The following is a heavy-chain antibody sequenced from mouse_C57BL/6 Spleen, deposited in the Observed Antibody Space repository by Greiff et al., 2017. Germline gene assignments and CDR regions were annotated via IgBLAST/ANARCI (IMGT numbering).Heavy chain of an antibody. V-gene: IGHV5-17*01. D-gene: IGHD1-1*01. CDR2: ISSGSSTI. CDR3: ARSSPYYAMDY. Sequence: EVQGVESGGGLVKPGGSLKLSCAASGFTFSDYGMHWVRQAPEKGLEWVAYISSGSSTIYYADTVKGRFTISRDNAKNTLFLQMTSVRSEDTAMYYCARSSPYYAMDYWGQGTSVTVSS. CDR1: GFTFSDYG. J-gene: IGHJ4*01.